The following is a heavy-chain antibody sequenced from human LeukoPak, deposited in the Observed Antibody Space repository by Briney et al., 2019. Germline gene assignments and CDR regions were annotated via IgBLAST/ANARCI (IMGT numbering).Heavy chain of an antibody. CDR2: ISGSGLNT. D-gene: IGHD1-20*01. CDR1: GFTFSSYG. V-gene: IGHV3-23*01. CDR3: AKVYRAGNWNDWDYYYGMDV. Sequence: PGGSLRLSCAASGFTFSSYGMHWVRQAPGKGLEWVSGISGSGLNTYYADSVKGRLTIYRDNSKNTLYLHMNSLRAEDTALYYCAKVYRAGNWNDWDYYYGMDVWGQGTTVTVSS. J-gene: IGHJ6*02.